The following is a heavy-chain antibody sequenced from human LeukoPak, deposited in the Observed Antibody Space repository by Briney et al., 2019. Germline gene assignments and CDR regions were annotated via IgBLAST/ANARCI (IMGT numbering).Heavy chain of an antibody. D-gene: IGHD5/OR15-5a*01. CDR3: ARDRSTTHFDY. CDR1: GFTFTSYS. CDR2: ISASGKTT. Sequence: GGSLRLSCAASGFTFTSYSMNWVRQAPGKGLEWVPYISASGKTTYYAGSVKGRFTISRDNSKNTLFLQMDSLRAEDTAVYYCARDRSTTHFDYWGQGTLVTVSS. V-gene: IGHV3-48*01. J-gene: IGHJ4*02.